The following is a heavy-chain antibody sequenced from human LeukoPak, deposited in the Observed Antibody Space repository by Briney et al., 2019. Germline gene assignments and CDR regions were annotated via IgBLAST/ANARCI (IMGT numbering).Heavy chain of an antibody. J-gene: IGHJ4*02. CDR3: ARDLPAYDY. CDR1: GYTFTGYY. CDR2: INPNNGYT. Sequence: ASVKVSCKASGYTFTGYYIHWVRQAPGQGLEWVGRINPNNGYTSYPQKFQGRVTMTRDTSISTVYMELSNLISDDTAVYYCARDLPAYDYWGQGTLVTVSS. V-gene: IGHV1-2*06.